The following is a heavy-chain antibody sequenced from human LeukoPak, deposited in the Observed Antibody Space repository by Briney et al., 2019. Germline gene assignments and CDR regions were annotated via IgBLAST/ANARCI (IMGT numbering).Heavy chain of an antibody. J-gene: IGHJ4*02. V-gene: IGHV3-30*18. D-gene: IGHD5-18*01. CDR1: GFTFSSYG. CDR2: ISYDGSNK. Sequence: PGGSLRLSCAASGFTFSSYGMHWVRQAPGKGLEWVAVISYDGSNKYYADSVKGRFTISRDNSKNTLYLQMNSLRAEDTAVYYCAKALYPWIQLWLLAYWGQGTLVTVSS. CDR3: AKALYPWIQLWLLAY.